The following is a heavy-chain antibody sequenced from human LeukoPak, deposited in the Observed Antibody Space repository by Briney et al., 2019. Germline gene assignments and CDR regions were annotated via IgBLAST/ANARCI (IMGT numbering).Heavy chain of an antibody. CDR1: GGSISSNIYY. D-gene: IGHD6-13*01. CDR2: IYYTGST. CDR3: ARDRPGGSSLDY. V-gene: IGHV4-61*01. Sequence: SETLSLTCTVSGGSISSNIYYWGWIRQPPGKGLEWIGYIYYTGSTNYNPSLNSRVTISLETSKNQFSLNLSSVTTADTAVYYCARDRPGGSSLDYWGQGILVTVSS. J-gene: IGHJ4*02.